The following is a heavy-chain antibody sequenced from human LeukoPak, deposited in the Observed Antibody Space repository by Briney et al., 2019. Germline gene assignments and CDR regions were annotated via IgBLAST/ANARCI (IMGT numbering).Heavy chain of an antibody. Sequence: PSETLSLTCAVYGGSFSVYYWSWIRQPPGKGLEWIGEINHSGSTNYNPSLKSRVTISVDTSKNQFSLKLSSVTAADTAVYYCARVSGYYGSGSSPWGQGTLVTVSS. CDR1: GGSFSVYY. CDR3: ARVSGYYGSGSSP. V-gene: IGHV4-34*01. D-gene: IGHD3-10*01. J-gene: IGHJ5*02. CDR2: INHSGST.